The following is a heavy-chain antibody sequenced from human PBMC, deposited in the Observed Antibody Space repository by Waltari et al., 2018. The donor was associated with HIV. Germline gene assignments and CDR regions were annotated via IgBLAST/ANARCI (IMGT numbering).Heavy chain of an antibody. D-gene: IGHD1-1*01. Sequence: QLQLQESGPGLVNPSETLSLTCSVSGASIGSTYYWGWVRQPPGKGLEWIATISHSGNTYYNPSLNNRVTISADTSKNQFSLKLTSVTATDTAVYYCLLEGYFYGMDVWGPGTTVTVSS. CDR2: ISHSGNT. CDR1: GASIGSTYY. V-gene: IGHV4-39*01. J-gene: IGHJ6*02. CDR3: LLEGYFYGMDV.